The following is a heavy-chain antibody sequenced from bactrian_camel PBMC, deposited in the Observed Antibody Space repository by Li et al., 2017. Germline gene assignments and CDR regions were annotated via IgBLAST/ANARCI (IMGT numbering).Heavy chain of an antibody. V-gene: IGHV3S54*01. D-gene: IGHD5*01. CDR1: GTSNNGNI. J-gene: IGHJ4*01. CDR2: IYTVGGST. Sequence: VQLVESGGGSVRPGGSLRLSCRYSGTSNNGNIVGWFRQAPGKEREEVAVIYTVGGSTRYDDSVKGRFTISRDNAKKEVYLQMNNVAPEDTAMYVCAFEEGYSPMAWVRANFQYWGQGTQVTVS. CDR3: AFEEGYSPMAWVRANFQY.